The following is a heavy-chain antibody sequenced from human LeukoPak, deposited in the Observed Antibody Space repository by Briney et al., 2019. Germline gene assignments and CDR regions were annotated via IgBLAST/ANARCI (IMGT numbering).Heavy chain of an antibody. CDR1: GFTVSSNY. Sequence: GGSLRLSCAASGFTVSSNYMSWVRHAPGKGLEWVSFIYSGGSTYYADSVKGRFTISRDNSKNTLYLQMNSLRAEDTAVYYCASGSGSYRTPYYYMDVWGKGTTVTVSS. CDR3: ASGSGSYRTPYYYMDV. CDR2: IYSGGST. D-gene: IGHD3-10*01. J-gene: IGHJ6*03. V-gene: IGHV3-53*01.